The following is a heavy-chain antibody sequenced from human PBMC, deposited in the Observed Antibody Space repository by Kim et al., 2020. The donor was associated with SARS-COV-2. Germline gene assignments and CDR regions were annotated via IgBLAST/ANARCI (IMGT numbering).Heavy chain of an antibody. J-gene: IGHJ4*02. V-gene: IGHV3-48*03. Sequence: ADAVKGRFTISRDNAKNSLYLQMNSLRAEDTAVYYCARVGTAMVKPGFDYWGQGTLVTVSS. CDR3: ARVGTAMVKPGFDY. D-gene: IGHD5-18*01.